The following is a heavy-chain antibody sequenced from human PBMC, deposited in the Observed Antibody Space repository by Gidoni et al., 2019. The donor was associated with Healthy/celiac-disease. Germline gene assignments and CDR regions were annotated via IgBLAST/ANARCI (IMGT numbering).Heavy chain of an antibody. V-gene: IGHV1-69*06. J-gene: IGHJ6*03. CDR1: GGTFSSYA. CDR2: TIPIFGTA. Sequence: QVQLVQSGAEVKKPGSSVKVSCKASGGTFSSYAISWVRQAPGQGLEWMGGTIPIFGTANYAQKFQGRVTITADKSTSTAYMELSSLRSEDTAVYYCASSVVVPAAIYYYYYYMDVWGKGTTVTVSS. CDR3: ASSVVVPAAIYYYYYYMDV. D-gene: IGHD2-2*01.